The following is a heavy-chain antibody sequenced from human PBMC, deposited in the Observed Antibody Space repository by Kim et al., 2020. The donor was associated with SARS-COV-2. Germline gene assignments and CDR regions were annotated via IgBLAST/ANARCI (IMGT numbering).Heavy chain of an antibody. CDR3: AKGSSGWYEDYFDY. D-gene: IGHD6-19*01. J-gene: IGHJ4*02. V-gene: IGHV3-23*01. Sequence: ANSEKGRFTISRDISKNTLFLQMKSLRAEDTAVYYCAKGSSGWYEDYFDYWGQGTLVTVSS.